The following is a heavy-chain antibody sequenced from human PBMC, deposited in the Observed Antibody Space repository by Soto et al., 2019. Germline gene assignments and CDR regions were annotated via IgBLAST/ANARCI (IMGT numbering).Heavy chain of an antibody. J-gene: IGHJ6*02. CDR3: ARAGRGYCSGGSCYSGLHGMDV. V-gene: IGHV4-4*02. CDR1: GGSISSSNW. D-gene: IGHD2-15*01. Sequence: QVQLQESGPGLVKPSGTLSLTCAVSGGSISSSNWWSWVRQPPGKGLEWIGEIYHSGSTNYNPSLKSRVTISVDKSKNQCSLKLSSVTAADTAVYYCARAGRGYCSGGSCYSGLHGMDVWGQGTTVTVSS. CDR2: IYHSGST.